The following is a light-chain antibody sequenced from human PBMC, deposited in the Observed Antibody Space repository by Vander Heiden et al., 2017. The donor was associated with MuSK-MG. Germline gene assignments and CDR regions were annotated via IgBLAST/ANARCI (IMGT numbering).Light chain of an antibody. CDR2: DDS. V-gene: IGLV3-21*02. CDR3: QVWDDNSDHVI. J-gene: IGLJ2*01. Sequence: SVLTQPATGSVAPGQTARITCGGNNIGIKSVHWYQQKPGQAPVVVVYDDSDRPSGIPERFSGFNSGNTATLTISRVEAGDEADYYCQVWDDNSDHVIFGGGTKLIFL. CDR1: NIGIKS.